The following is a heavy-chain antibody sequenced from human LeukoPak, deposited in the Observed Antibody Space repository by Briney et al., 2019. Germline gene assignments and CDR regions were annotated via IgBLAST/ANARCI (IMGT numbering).Heavy chain of an antibody. Sequence: GASVKVSCKASGYTFTSYYMHWVRQAPGQGLEWMGIINPSGGSTSYAQKFQGRVTMTRDTSISTAYMELSRLRSDDTAVYYCARAALWIYYDSSGYYLVWGQGTLVTVSS. J-gene: IGHJ4*02. CDR3: ARAALWIYYDSSGYYLV. CDR2: INPSGGST. D-gene: IGHD3-22*01. V-gene: IGHV1-46*01. CDR1: GYTFTSYY.